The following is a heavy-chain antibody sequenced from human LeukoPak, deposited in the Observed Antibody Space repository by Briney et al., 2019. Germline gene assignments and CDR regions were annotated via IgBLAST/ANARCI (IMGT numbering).Heavy chain of an antibody. Sequence: SQTLSLTCAVSGGSISSGGYSWSWIRQPPGKGLEWIGYIYHSGSTYYNPSLKSRVTISVDRSKNQFSLKLSSVTAADTAVYYCARIAYCSSTSCYRHYFDYWGQGTLVTVSS. J-gene: IGHJ4*02. CDR1: GGSISSGGYS. V-gene: IGHV4-30-2*01. CDR3: ARIAYCSSTSCYRHYFDY. CDR2: IYHSGST. D-gene: IGHD2-2*01.